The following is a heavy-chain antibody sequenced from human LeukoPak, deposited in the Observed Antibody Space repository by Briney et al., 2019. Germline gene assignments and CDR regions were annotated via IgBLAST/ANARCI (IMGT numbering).Heavy chain of an antibody. Sequence: SGPALVKPTPTLTLTCTFSGFSLRTSGMRVSWIRQPPGKALEWLSRIDWDDDKFYSTSLKTRLTISKDTSKNQVVLTMTNMDPVDTATYYCARIPMTLNAFDIWGQGTMVTVSS. D-gene: IGHD2-21*02. CDR3: ARIPMTLNAFDI. J-gene: IGHJ3*02. V-gene: IGHV2-70*04. CDR1: GFSLRTSGMR. CDR2: IDWDDDK.